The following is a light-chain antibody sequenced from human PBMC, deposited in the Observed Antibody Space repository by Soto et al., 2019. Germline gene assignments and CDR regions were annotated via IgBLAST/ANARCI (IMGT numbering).Light chain of an antibody. CDR3: CSYAGSNTYV. V-gene: IGLV2-11*01. CDR1: SSDVGTYNF. Sequence: QSALTQPRSVSGSPGQSVTISCTGTSSDVGTYNFVSWYQQHPGKAPKLMIYYVSDRPSGVPDRVSGSKSGNTASLTISGLQAEDEADYYCCSYAGSNTYVFGTGTK. CDR2: YVS. J-gene: IGLJ1*01.